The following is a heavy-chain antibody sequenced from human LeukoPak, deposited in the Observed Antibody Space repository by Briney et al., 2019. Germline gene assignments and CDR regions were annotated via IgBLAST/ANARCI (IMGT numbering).Heavy chain of an antibody. CDR2: IRYDGSNK. CDR3: ATGIYGEKHPNWFDP. Sequence: PGGSLRLSCAASGFTFSSYGMHWVRQAPGKGLEWVAFIRYDGSNKYYADSVKGRFTISRDNSKNTLYLQMNSLRSEDTAVYYCATGIYGEKHPNWFDPWGQGTLVTVSS. D-gene: IGHD3-16*01. J-gene: IGHJ5*02. CDR1: GFTFSSYG. V-gene: IGHV3-30*02.